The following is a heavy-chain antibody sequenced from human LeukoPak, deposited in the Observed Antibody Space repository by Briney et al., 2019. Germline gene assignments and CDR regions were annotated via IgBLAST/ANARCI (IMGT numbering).Heavy chain of an antibody. D-gene: IGHD3-10*02. CDR3: AELGITMIGGV. V-gene: IGHV3-21*01. J-gene: IGHJ6*04. Sequence: GGSLRLSCAASGLTFSSYSMNWVRQAPGKGLEWVSSITSSSSYPYYADPVKGRLTISRENAKNSLYLQMNSLRAEDTAVYYCAELGITMIGGVWGNGTTVTISS. CDR2: ITSSSSYP. CDR1: GLTFSSYS.